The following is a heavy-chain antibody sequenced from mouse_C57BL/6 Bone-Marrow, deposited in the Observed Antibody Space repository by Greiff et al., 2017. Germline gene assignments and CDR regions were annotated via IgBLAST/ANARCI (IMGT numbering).Heavy chain of an antibody. CDR1: GYTFTSSW. J-gene: IGHJ2*01. V-gene: IGHV1-59*01. Sequence: QVQLQQPGAELVRPGTSVKLSCKASGYTFTSSWLHWVKQRPGQGLAWIGVIDPSVSYTNYNQKFKGKATLTVDTSSSAASMQRSSLTSEDSAVYYGAREAPYYYGSRGDYWGQGTTLTVSS. CDR2: IDPSVSYT. D-gene: IGHD1-1*01. CDR3: AREAPYYYGSRGDY.